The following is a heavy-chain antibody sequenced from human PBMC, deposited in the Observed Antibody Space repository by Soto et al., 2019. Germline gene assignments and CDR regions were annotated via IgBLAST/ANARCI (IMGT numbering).Heavy chain of an antibody. CDR1: GYTFTSYG. CDR3: AGINYYYYYMDV. CDR2: ISAYNGNT. V-gene: IGHV1-18*01. Sequence: ASVKVSCKASGYTFTSYGISWVRQAPGQGLEWMGWISAYNGNTNYAQKLQGRVTMTTDTSTSTAYMELRSLRSDDTAVYYCAGINYYYYYMDVWGKGTTVTVSS. J-gene: IGHJ6*03.